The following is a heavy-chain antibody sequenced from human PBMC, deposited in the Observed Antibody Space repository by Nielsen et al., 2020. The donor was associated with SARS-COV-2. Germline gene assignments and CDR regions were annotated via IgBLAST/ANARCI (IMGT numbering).Heavy chain of an antibody. CDR3: AKDLDGFGY. D-gene: IGHD2-2*03. CDR2: ISWNSGSI. Sequence: SRAASGFTLDDYAMHCARQAPGKGLEWVSGISWNSGSIGYADSVKGRFTNSRDNAKNSLYLQMNSLRAEDTALYYCAKDLDGFGYWGQGTLVAVSS. CDR1: GFTLDDYA. J-gene: IGHJ4*02. V-gene: IGHV3-9*01.